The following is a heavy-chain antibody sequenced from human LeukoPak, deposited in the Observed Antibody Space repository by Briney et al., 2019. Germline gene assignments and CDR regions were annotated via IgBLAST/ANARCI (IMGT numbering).Heavy chain of an antibody. CDR3: ARGAYGSGSTNSFDP. CDR1: GGSISSYY. J-gene: IGHJ5*02. CDR2: IYSSGST. D-gene: IGHD3-10*01. V-gene: IGHV4-4*07. Sequence: SETLSLTCTVSGGSISSYYWSWIRQPAGKGLEWIGRIYSSGSTDYNSSLKSRVTMSVDTSKNQFSLKLSSVTAADTAVYYCARGAYGSGSTNSFDPWGQGTLVTVSS.